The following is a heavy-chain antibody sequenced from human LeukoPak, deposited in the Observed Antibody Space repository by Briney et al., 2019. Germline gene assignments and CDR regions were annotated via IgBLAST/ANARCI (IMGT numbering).Heavy chain of an antibody. Sequence: ASVKVSCKASGYTLTGYYMHWVRQAPGQGLEWMGWINPNSGGTNYAQKFQGRVTMTRDTSISTAYMELSRLRSDDTAVYYCARGGAPYCSSTSCYPYYYYGMDVWGQGTTVTVSS. CDR3: ARGGAPYCSSTSCYPYYYYGMDV. D-gene: IGHD2-2*01. J-gene: IGHJ6*02. V-gene: IGHV1-2*02. CDR2: INPNSGGT. CDR1: GYTLTGYY.